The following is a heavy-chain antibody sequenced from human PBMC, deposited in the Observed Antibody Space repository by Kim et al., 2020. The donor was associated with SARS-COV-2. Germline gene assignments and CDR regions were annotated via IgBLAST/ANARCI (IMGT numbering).Heavy chain of an antibody. CDR3: ARSTDGIQPAAMMVPYYFDY. Sequence: SETLSLTCAVYGGSFSGYYWSWIRQPPGKGLEWIGEINHSGSTNYNPSLKSRVTISVDTSKNQFSLKLSSVTAADTAVYYCARSTDGIQPAAMMVPYYFDYWGQGTLVTVSS. D-gene: IGHD2-2*01. CDR2: INHSGST. J-gene: IGHJ4*02. V-gene: IGHV4-34*01. CDR1: GGSFSGYY.